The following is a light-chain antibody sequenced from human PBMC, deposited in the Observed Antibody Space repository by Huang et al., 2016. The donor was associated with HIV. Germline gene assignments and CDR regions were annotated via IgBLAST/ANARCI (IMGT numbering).Light chain of an antibody. CDR3: QERIQWPRLT. CDR2: RAA. J-gene: IGKJ4*01. CDR1: QNVTDS. Sequence: EIVLTQSPSTLSLSPGESATFSCRASQNVTDSLAWYRQKPGQAPSLLIYRAANRATGTPARVSGSGSGTNFTLTIRSLEPEDFAIYYCQERIQWPRLTFGGGTKVEIK. V-gene: IGKV3-11*01.